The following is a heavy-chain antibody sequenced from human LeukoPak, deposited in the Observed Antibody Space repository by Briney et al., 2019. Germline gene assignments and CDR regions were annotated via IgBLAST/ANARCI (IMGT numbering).Heavy chain of an antibody. J-gene: IGHJ3*02. CDR3: ASLDYGSGSYYDAFDI. D-gene: IGHD3-10*01. CDR1: GYTFTSYA. Sequence: ASVKVSCKASGYTFTSYAMNWVRQAPGQGLEWMGWINTNTGNPTYAQGFTGRFVFSLDTSVSTAYLQISSLKAEDTAVYYCASLDYGSGSYYDAFDIWGQGTMVTVSS. V-gene: IGHV7-4-1*02. CDR2: INTNTGNP.